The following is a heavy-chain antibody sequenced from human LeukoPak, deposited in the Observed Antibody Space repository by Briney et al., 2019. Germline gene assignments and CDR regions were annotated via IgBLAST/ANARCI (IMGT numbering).Heavy chain of an antibody. V-gene: IGHV1-2*02. J-gene: IGHJ4*02. CDR1: GYTFTGYY. CDR3: ARDFEYYYGSGNPDY. D-gene: IGHD3-10*01. Sequence: EASVKVSCKASGYTFTGYYMHWVRQAPGQGLEWMGWINPNSGGTNYAQKFQGRVTMTRDTSISTAYMELSRLRSDDTAVYYCARDFEYYYGSGNPDYWGQGTLVTVSS. CDR2: INPNSGGT.